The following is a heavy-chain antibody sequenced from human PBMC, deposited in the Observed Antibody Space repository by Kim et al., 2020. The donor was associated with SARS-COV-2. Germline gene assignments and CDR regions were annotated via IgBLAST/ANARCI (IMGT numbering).Heavy chain of an antibody. D-gene: IGHD3-3*01. Sequence: KGRFTISRDNSKNTLYLQMNSLRAEDTAVYYCARPTIFGVVIPGINFDYWGQGTLVTVSS. V-gene: IGHV3-30*01. J-gene: IGHJ4*02. CDR3: ARPTIFGVVIPGINFDY.